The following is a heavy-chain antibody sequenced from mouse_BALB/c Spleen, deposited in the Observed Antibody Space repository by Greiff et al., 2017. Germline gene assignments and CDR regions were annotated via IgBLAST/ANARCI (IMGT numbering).Heavy chain of an antibody. CDR1: GYSITSDYA. CDR2: ISYSGST. D-gene: IGHD1-1*01. J-gene: IGHJ4*01. CDR3: ARRGNYGGAMDY. Sequence: EVQLVESGPGLVKPSQSLSLTCTVTGYSITSDYAWNWIRQFPGNKLEWMGYISYSGSTSYNPSLKSRISITRDTSKNQFFLQLNSVTTEDTATYYCARRGNYGGAMDYWGQGTSVTVSS. V-gene: IGHV3-2*02.